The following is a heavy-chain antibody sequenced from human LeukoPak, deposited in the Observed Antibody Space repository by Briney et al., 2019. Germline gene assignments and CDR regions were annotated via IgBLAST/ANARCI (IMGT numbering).Heavy chain of an antibody. J-gene: IGHJ4*02. Sequence: GRSLRLSCTASGFTFFTSTLHWVRQAPGKALDWVAVISYDGSNEYYAESVKGRFTISRDNSKNTLYLQMNSLRAEDTAVYYCAKAGTLGFGESYYFDYWGQGTLVTVSS. V-gene: IGHV3-30-3*01. CDR2: ISYDGSNE. CDR1: GFTFFTST. CDR3: AKAGTLGFGESYYFDY. D-gene: IGHD3-10*01.